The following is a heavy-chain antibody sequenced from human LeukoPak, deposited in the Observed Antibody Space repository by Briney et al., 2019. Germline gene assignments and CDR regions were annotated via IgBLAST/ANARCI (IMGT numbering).Heavy chain of an antibody. CDR3: ARVPRGSQQWLVGFDY. Sequence: SVKVSCKASGGTFSSYAISWVRQAPGQGLEWMGRIIPILGIANYAQKFQGRVTITADTSTSTAYMELRSLRSDDTAVYYCARVPRGSQQWLVGFDYWGQGTLVTVSS. V-gene: IGHV1-69*04. D-gene: IGHD6-19*01. J-gene: IGHJ4*02. CDR2: IIPILGIA. CDR1: GGTFSSYA.